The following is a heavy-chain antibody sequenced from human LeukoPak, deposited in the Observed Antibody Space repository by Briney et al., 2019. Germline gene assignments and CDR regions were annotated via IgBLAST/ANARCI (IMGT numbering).Heavy chain of an antibody. D-gene: IGHD1-26*01. J-gene: IGHJ3*02. Sequence: PSETLSLTCTVSGGSISSSSYYWGWIRQPPGKGLEWIGSIYYSGSTYYNPSLKSRVTISVDTSKNQFSLKLSSVTAADTAVYYCARDGMRAHAFDIWGQGTMVTVSS. CDR2: IYYSGST. CDR1: GGSISSSSYY. V-gene: IGHV4-39*02. CDR3: ARDGMRAHAFDI.